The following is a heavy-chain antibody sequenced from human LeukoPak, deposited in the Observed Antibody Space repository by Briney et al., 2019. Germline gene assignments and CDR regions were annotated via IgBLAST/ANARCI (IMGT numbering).Heavy chain of an antibody. Sequence: PSETLSLTCTVSGGSISSYYWSWIRQPPGKGLEWIGYIYYSGSTYYNPSLKSRVTISVDTSKNQFSLKLSSVTAADTAVYYCARGPVVAAQGGINLLLDYWGQGTLVTVSS. D-gene: IGHD2-15*01. CDR1: GGSISSYY. V-gene: IGHV4-59*08. J-gene: IGHJ4*02. CDR3: ARGPVVAAQGGINLLLDY. CDR2: IYYSGST.